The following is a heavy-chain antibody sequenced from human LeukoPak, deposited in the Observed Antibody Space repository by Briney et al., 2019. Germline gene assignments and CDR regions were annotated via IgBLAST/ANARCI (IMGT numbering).Heavy chain of an antibody. J-gene: IGHJ6*02. V-gene: IGHV1-69*04. CDR3: ARGGGRWLRLSVADYYGMDV. CDR1: GGTFSSYA. CDR2: IIPVLGIT. Sequence: GSSVKVSCKASGGTFSSYAISWVRQAPGQGLEWMGRIIPVLGITNYAQKFQGRVTITADKSTSTADMELSSLRSEDTAVYYCARGGGRWLRLSVADYYGMDVWGRGTTVTVSS. D-gene: IGHD5-24*01.